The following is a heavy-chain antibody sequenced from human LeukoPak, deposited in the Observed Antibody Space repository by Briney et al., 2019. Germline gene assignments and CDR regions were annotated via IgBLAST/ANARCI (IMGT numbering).Heavy chain of an antibody. CDR2: ISTSSSYI. CDR1: GFIVSSNY. J-gene: IGHJ6*02. D-gene: IGHD5-12*01. CDR3: ARFGSSGLDV. V-gene: IGHV3-21*01. Sequence: GGSLRLSCAASGFIVSSNYMTWVRQAPGKGLEWVSSISTSSSYIYYADSVKGRFTISRDNAKNSLYLQMNSLRDEDTAVYYCARFGSSGLDVWGQGTTVTVSS.